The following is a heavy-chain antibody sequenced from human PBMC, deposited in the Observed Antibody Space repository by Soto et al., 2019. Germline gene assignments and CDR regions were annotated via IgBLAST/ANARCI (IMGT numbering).Heavy chain of an antibody. CDR2: IYHSGST. J-gene: IGHJ4*02. V-gene: IGHV4-30-2*02. CDR3: ARMAVTTANFDY. Sequence: SETLSLTCAVSGGSISSGGYSWSWIRQPPGKGLEWIGYIYHSGSTYYNPSLKSRVTISVDTSKNQFSLKLSSVTAADTAVYYCARMAVTTANFDYWGQGTLVTVSS. D-gene: IGHD4-17*01. CDR1: GGSISSGGYS.